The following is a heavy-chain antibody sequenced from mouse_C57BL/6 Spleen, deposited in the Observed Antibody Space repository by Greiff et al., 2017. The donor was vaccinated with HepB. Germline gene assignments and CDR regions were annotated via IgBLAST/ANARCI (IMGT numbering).Heavy chain of an antibody. J-gene: IGHJ4*01. CDR2: IDPSDSYT. CDR3: ARSGYDYPYYAMDY. D-gene: IGHD2-4*01. Sequence: QVQLQQPGAELVRPGTSVKLSCKASGYTFTSYWMHWVKQRPGQGLEWIGVIDPSDSYTNYNQKFKGKATLTVDTSSSTAYMQLSSLTSEDSAVYYCARSGYDYPYYAMDYWGQGTSVTVSS. V-gene: IGHV1-59*01. CDR1: GYTFTSYW.